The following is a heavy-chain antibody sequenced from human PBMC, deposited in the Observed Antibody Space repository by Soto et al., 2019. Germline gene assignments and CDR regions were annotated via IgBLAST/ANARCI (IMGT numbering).Heavy chain of an antibody. D-gene: IGHD2-15*01. Sequence: GASVKVSCKASRYTFTSYAMHWVRQAPGQRLEWMGWINAGNGNTKYSQKFQGRVTITRDTSASTAYMELSSLRSEDTAVYYCARDALVAATYVPMTFDYWGQGTLVTVSS. CDR3: ARDALVAATYVPMTFDY. J-gene: IGHJ4*02. CDR2: INAGNGNT. CDR1: RYTFTSYA. V-gene: IGHV1-3*01.